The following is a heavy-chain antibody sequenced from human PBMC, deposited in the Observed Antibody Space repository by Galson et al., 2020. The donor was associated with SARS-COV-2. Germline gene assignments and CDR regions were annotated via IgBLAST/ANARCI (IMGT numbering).Heavy chain of an antibody. Sequence: SETLSLTCTVSGGSISSGGYYWSWIRQHPGKGLEWIGYIYYSGSTYYNPSLKSRVTIAVDTSKNQFSLKLSSVTAADTAVYYCARDVNYYANWFDPWGQGTLVTGSS. J-gene: IGHJ5*02. CDR3: ARDVNYYANWFDP. V-gene: IGHV4-31*03. CDR1: GGSISSGGYY. D-gene: IGHD3-10*01. CDR2: IYYSGST.